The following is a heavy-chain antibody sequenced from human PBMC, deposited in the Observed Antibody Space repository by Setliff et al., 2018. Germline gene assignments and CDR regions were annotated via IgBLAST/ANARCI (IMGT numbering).Heavy chain of an antibody. J-gene: IGHJ4*02. D-gene: IGHD6-13*01. CDR2: ISSGGSA. Sequence: PSETLSLSCAASGFTFSNCAMNWARQAPGKGLEWVSVISSGGSAYYADSVKGRFTISRDNAKNSLYLQMNSLRAEDTAVYYCARDLVYSSSYGIDYWGQGALVTVSS. CDR3: ARDLVYSSSYGIDY. CDR1: GFTFSNCA. V-gene: IGHV3-23*01.